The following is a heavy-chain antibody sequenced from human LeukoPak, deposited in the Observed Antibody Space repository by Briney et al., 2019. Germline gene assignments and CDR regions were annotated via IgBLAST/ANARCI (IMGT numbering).Heavy chain of an antibody. D-gene: IGHD6-19*01. J-gene: IGHJ5*02. CDR3: ARHPQWLVRGWFDP. Sequence: SETLSLTCTVSGGSISSSSYYWGWIRQPPGKGLEWIGSLYYSGSTYYNPSLKSRVTISVDTSKNQFSLKLSSVTAADTAVYYCARHPQWLVRGWFDPWGQGTLVTVSS. CDR2: LYYSGST. V-gene: IGHV4-39*01. CDR1: GGSISSSSYY.